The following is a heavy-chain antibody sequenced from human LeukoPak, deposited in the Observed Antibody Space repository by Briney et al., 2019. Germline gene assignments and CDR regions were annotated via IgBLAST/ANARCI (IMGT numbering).Heavy chain of an antibody. V-gene: IGHV3-66*01. Sequence: PGGSLRLSCAASGFTVSSNYMSWVRQAPGKGLEWVSIIYSGGNTYYADSVKGRFTISRDNSKNTLYLQMNSLRAEDTAVYYCARDNGNKYYFDYWGQGTLVTVSS. CDR1: GFTVSSNY. D-gene: IGHD2-8*01. CDR3: ARDNGNKYYFDY. CDR2: IYSGGNT. J-gene: IGHJ4*02.